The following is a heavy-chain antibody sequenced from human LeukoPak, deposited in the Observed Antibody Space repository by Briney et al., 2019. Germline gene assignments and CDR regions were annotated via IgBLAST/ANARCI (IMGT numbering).Heavy chain of an antibody. J-gene: IGHJ6*02. CDR1: GYTFTSYG. CDR3: ARDGSGSYYNYYYYGMDV. V-gene: IGHV1-18*01. CDR2: ISAYNGNT. Sequence: ASVKVSCKASGYTFTSYGISWVRQAPGQGLEWMGWISAYNGNTNYAQKLQGRVTMTTDTSTSTAYMELRSLRSDDTAVYYCARDGSGSYYNYYYYGMDVWSQGTTVTVSS. D-gene: IGHD3-10*01.